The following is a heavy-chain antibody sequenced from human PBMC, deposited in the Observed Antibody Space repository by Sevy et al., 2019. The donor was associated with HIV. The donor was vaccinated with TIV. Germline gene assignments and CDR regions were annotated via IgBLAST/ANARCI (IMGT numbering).Heavy chain of an antibody. V-gene: IGHV1-8*01. D-gene: IGHD2-8*01. CDR2: MNPNSGNT. J-gene: IGHJ3*02. CDR1: GYTFTSYD. CDR3: ARGGGYCTNGVCYNAYHDAFDI. Sequence: ASVKVSCKASGYTFTSYDINWVRQATGQGLEWMGWMNPNSGNTGYAQKFQGRVTMTRNTSISTAYMELGSLRSEDTAVYYCARGGGYCTNGVCYNAYHDAFDIWGQGTMVTVSS.